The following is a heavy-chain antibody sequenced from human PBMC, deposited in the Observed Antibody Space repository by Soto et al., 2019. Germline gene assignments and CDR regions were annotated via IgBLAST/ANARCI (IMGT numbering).Heavy chain of an antibody. Sequence: PSETLSLTCAVYGGSFSGYYWSWIRQPPGKGLEWIGEINHSGSTNYNPSLKSRVTISVDTSKNQFSLKLSSVTAADTAVYYCARGTRYGDYAYWGQGTLVTVSS. J-gene: IGHJ4*02. D-gene: IGHD4-17*01. V-gene: IGHV4-34*01. CDR2: INHSGST. CDR1: GGSFSGYY. CDR3: ARGTRYGDYAY.